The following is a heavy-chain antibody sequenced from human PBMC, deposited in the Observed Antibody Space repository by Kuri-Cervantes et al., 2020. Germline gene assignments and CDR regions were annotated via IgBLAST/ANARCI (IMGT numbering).Heavy chain of an antibody. J-gene: IGHJ5*02. V-gene: IGHV3-30-3*01. D-gene: IGHD6-13*01. CDR1: GFTFSSYA. CDR3: ARDSQRLVLLPLYNWFDP. CDR2: ISYDGSNK. Sequence: GESLKISCAASGFTFSSYAMHWVRQAPGKGLEWVAVISYDGSNKYYADSVKGRFTISRDNSKNTLYLQMNSLRAEDTAVYYCARDSQRLVLLPLYNWFDPWGQGTLVTVSS.